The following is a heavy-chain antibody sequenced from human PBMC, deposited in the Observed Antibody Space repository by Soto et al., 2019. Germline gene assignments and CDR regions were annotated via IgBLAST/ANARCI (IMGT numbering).Heavy chain of an antibody. V-gene: IGHV1-69*12. Sequence: QVQLVQSGAEVKKPGSSVKVSCKASGGTFSTYPISWVRQAPGPGLEWMGGIIPISGTVNYAQKFQGRVTTTEDESTRTAYMELSSLRSENTAVYYCARAIHRFLQLWYFDLWGRGTLVTVSS. J-gene: IGHJ2*01. CDR2: IIPISGTV. CDR3: ARAIHRFLQLWYFDL. CDR1: GGTFSTYP. D-gene: IGHD1-1*01.